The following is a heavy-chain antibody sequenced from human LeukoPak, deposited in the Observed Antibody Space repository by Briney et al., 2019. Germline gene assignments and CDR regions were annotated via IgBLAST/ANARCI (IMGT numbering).Heavy chain of an antibody. Sequence: SETLSLTCTVSGGSISGYYWTWIRQPPGKGLEWIGYIYYSGSTKYNPSLKSRVTLSVDTSKNQFSLKLNSVTAADTAVYYCVRESRDVETEGFDYWGQGTLVTVSS. CDR1: GGSISGYY. CDR3: VRESRDVETEGFDY. CDR2: IYYSGST. V-gene: IGHV4-59*01. J-gene: IGHJ4*02. D-gene: IGHD5-24*01.